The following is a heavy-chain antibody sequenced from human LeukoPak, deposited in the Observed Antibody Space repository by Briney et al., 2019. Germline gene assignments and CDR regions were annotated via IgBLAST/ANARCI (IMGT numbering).Heavy chain of an antibody. CDR3: ARGLAYSSGRRYYFDY. CDR1: RYTFTGFY. CDR2: INPNSGGT. J-gene: IGHJ4*02. V-gene: IGHV1-2*02. D-gene: IGHD6-25*01. Sequence: GASVKVSCKASRYTFTGFYMQWVRQAPGQGLRWMGWINPNSGGTNYAQKFQGRVTMTRDTSISTAYMELSRLRSDDTAVYYCARGLAYSSGRRYYFDYWGQGTLVTVSS.